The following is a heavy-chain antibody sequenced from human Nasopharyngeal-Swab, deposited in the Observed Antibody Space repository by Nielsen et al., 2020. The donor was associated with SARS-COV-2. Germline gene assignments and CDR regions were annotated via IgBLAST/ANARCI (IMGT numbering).Heavy chain of an antibody. J-gene: IGHJ3*02. CDR2: ISAYNGNT. D-gene: IGHD2-2*01. CDR3: ARVGCSSTSCYGVPRRGAFDI. V-gene: IGHV1-18*01. Sequence: ASVKVSCKASGYTFTSYGISWVRQAPGQGLEWMGWISAYNGNTNYAQKLQGRVTMTTGTSTSTAYMELRSLRSDDTAVYYCARVGCSSTSCYGVPRRGAFDIWGQGTMVTVSS. CDR1: GYTFTSYG.